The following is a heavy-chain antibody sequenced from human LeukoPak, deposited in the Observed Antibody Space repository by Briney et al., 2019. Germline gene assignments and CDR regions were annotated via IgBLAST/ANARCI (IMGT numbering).Heavy chain of an antibody. J-gene: IGHJ4*02. CDR1: GYIFTGYY. D-gene: IGHD3-22*01. CDR3: ARGSDYYDSPNDY. Sequence: ASVKVSCKASGYIFTGYYMHWVRQAPGQGLEWMGWINPNSGGTNYAQKFQGRVTMTRDTSISTAYMELSRLRSDDTAVYYCARGSDYYDSPNDYWGQGTLVTVSS. V-gene: IGHV1-2*02. CDR2: INPNSGGT.